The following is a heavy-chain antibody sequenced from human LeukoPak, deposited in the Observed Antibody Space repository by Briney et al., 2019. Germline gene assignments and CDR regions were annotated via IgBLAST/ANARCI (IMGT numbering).Heavy chain of an antibody. J-gene: IGHJ6*02. V-gene: IGHV4-59*08. Sequence: PSETLSLTCTVSGRSISSYYWSWVRQPPGKGLVWIGYIYYSGSTNYNPSLKSRVTISVDTSKNQFSLKLSSVTAADTAVYYCAKSREGYGMDVWGQGTTVTVSS. CDR1: GRSISSYY. CDR3: AKSREGYGMDV. CDR2: IYYSGST.